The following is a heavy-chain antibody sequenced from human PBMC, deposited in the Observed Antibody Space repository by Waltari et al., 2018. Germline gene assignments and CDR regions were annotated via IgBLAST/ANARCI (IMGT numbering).Heavy chain of an antibody. J-gene: IGHJ4*02. Sequence: QVQLQQWGAGLLKPSETLSLTCAVYGGSFSGYYWSWIRQPPGKGREWIGEINHSGGTNYNPSLKSRVTISVDTSKNQFSLKLSSVTAADTAVYYCARWTATYYDILTGYHYYFDYWGQGTLVTVSS. CDR2: INHSGGT. D-gene: IGHD3-9*01. CDR1: GGSFSGYY. V-gene: IGHV4-34*01. CDR3: ARWTATYYDILTGYHYYFDY.